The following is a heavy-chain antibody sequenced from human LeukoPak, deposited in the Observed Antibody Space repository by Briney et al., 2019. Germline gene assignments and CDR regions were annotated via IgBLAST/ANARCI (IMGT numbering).Heavy chain of an antibody. J-gene: IGHJ1*01. Sequence: GASVKVSCKASGYTFTSYGISWVRQAPGQGLEWMGWISAYNGNTNYAQKLQGRVTMTTDTSTSTAYMELRSLRSDDTAVYYCARVVSPYSGSYYETAAEYFQHWGQGTPVTVSS. CDR1: GYTFTSYG. D-gene: IGHD1-26*01. V-gene: IGHV1-18*01. CDR2: ISAYNGNT. CDR3: ARVVSPYSGSYYETAAEYFQH.